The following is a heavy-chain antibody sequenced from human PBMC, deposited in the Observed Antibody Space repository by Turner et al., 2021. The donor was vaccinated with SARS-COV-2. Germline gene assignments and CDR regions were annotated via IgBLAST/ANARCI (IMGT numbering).Heavy chain of an antibody. Sequence: EVQLVESGGGLVQPGRSLRLSCAASGFTFDDYGMHWVRQVPGKGLEWVSGSSWNSGSIGYADSVKGRFTISRDNAKNSLYLQMNSLRAEDTALYYCAKVRRFAFDIWGQGTMVTVSS. V-gene: IGHV3-9*01. J-gene: IGHJ3*02. CDR2: SSWNSGSI. CDR3: AKVRRFAFDI. CDR1: GFTFDDYG.